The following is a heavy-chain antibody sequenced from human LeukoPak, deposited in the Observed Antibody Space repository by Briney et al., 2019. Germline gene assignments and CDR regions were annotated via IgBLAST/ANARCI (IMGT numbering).Heavy chain of an antibody. CDR1: GFTFSSYG. D-gene: IGHD2-2*01. CDR2: IWYDGSNK. CDR3: AREGPGRILDF. V-gene: IGHV3-33*01. Sequence: GGSLRLSCAASGFTFSSYGMHWVRQAPGKGLEWVAVIWYDGSNKYYADSVKGRFTTSRDNSQNTLNLQMDSLRAEDTALYYCAREGPGRILDFWGQGTLVTVSS. J-gene: IGHJ4*02.